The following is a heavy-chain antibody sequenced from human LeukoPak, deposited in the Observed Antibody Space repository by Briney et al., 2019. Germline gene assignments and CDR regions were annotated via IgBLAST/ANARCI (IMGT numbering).Heavy chain of an antibody. CDR2: IYYSGST. CDR3: AREVAAAGSDAFDI. D-gene: IGHD6-13*01. CDR1: GGSISSHF. J-gene: IGHJ3*02. V-gene: IGHV4-59*11. Sequence: SETLSLTRTVSGGSISSHFWSWIRQPPRKGLAWIGYIYYSGSTNYNPSLKSRVTISVDTSKNQFSLKLSSVTAADTAVYYCAREVAAAGSDAFDIWGQGTMVTVSS.